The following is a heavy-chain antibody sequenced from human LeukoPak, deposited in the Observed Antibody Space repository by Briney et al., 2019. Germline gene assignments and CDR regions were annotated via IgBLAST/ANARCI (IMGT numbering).Heavy chain of an antibody. V-gene: IGHV1-69*04. J-gene: IGHJ5*02. CDR2: IIPILGIA. CDR1: GGTFSSYA. Sequence: ASEKVSCKASGGTFSSYAISWVRQAPGQGLEWMGRIIPILGIANYAQKFQGRVTITADKSTSTAYMELSSLRSEDTAVYYCARGSMTTVVTENWFDPWGQGTLVTV. CDR3: ARGSMTTVVTENWFDP. D-gene: IGHD4-23*01.